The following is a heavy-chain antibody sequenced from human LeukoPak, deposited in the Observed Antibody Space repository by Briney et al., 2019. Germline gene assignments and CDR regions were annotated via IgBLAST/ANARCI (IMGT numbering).Heavy chain of an antibody. Sequence: SETLSLTCTVSGGSISSGGYYWSWIRQPPGKGLEWIGYIYHSGSTYYNPSLKSRVTISVDRSKNQFSLKLSSVTAADTAVYYCARVYSNYYYMDVWGKGTTVTVSS. CDR3: ARVYSNYYYMDV. J-gene: IGHJ6*03. CDR2: IYHSGST. D-gene: IGHD4-11*01. V-gene: IGHV4-30-2*01. CDR1: GGSISSGGYY.